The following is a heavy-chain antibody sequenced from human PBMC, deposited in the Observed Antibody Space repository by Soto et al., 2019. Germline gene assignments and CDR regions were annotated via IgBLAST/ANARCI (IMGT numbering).Heavy chain of an antibody. V-gene: IGHV3-21*01. CDR1: GFTFSSYS. Sequence: PGGSLRLSCAASGFTFSSYSMNWVRQAPGKGLEWVSSISSSSSYIYYADSVKGRFTISRDNAKNSLYLQMNSLRAEDTAVYYCARVDTAMVGELYYYYGMDVWGQGTTVTVSS. CDR2: ISSSSSYI. D-gene: IGHD5-18*01. J-gene: IGHJ6*02. CDR3: ARVDTAMVGELYYYYGMDV.